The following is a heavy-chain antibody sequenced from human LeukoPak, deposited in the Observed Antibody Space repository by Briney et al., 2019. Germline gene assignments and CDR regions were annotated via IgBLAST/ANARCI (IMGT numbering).Heavy chain of an antibody. CDR3: AKGARHDILTGSSYYFDY. J-gene: IGHJ4*02. CDR1: GFTFSDDY. V-gene: IGHV3-23*01. CDR2: ISGSGGST. Sequence: GGSLRLSCVASGFTFSDDYMSWIRQAPGKGLEWVSTISGSGGSTYYADSVKGRFTISRDNSKNTLYLQMNSLRAEDTAIYYCAKGARHDILTGSSYYFDYWGQGTLVTVSS. D-gene: IGHD3-9*01.